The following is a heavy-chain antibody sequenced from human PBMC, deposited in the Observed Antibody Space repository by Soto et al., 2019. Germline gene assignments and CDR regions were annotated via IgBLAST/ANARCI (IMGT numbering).Heavy chain of an antibody. CDR1: GGSVSSGSYY. CDR2: IYYNGNT. CDR3: ARSRGYSNDETRNWFDP. V-gene: IGHV4-61*01. Sequence: QVQLQESGPGLVKPSETLSLTCTVSGGSVSSGSYYWTWIRQPPGKGLEWIGNIYYNGNTNYNPPLKSRVPISIDTSKHQFSLKLSSVSAADTAVFYCARSRGYSNDETRNWFDPWGLGTLVTVSS. J-gene: IGHJ5*02. D-gene: IGHD5-18*01.